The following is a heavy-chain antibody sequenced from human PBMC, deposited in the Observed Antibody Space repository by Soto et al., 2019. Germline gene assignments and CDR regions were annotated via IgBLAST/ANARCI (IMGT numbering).Heavy chain of an antibody. J-gene: IGHJ4*02. D-gene: IGHD3-22*01. Sequence: QVQLVQSGAEVKKPGASVKVSCKASGYTFTSYGISWVRQAPGQGLEWMGWISAYNGNTNYAQKLQGRVTMTTDTSTSTAYMELSSLRSDDTAVYYCARDPIYYDSASFYYFDYWGKGTLVTVSS. CDR3: ARDPIYYDSASFYYFDY. CDR1: GYTFTSYG. CDR2: ISAYNGNT. V-gene: IGHV1-18*01.